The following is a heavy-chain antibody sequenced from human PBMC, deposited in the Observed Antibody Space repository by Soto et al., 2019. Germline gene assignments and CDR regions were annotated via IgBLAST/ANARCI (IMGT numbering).Heavy chain of an antibody. V-gene: IGHV4-31*03. CDR1: GGSIRSDGYY. J-gene: IGHJ3*02. CDR2: IYDSEST. Sequence: SETLSLTCSVSGGSIRSDGYYWSWIRQHPGRGLEWIGHIYDSESTYYNPSLKSRVTMSVDTSKNQFSLKLSSVTAADTAVYYCERARLDYTPLDAFDIWGQGTMVTVSS. D-gene: IGHD3-3*01. CDR3: ERARLDYTPLDAFDI.